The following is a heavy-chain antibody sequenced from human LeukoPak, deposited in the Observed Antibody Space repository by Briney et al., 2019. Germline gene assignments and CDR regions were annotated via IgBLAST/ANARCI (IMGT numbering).Heavy chain of an antibody. Sequence: GGSLRLSCAASGFTFSSYGMRWVRQAPGKGLEWVAFVRFDGGNTYYADSVKGRFTISRDNSKNTLYLQMNSLRAEDTAVYYCAKDYRGFDYWGQGTLVTVSS. CDR1: GFTFSSYG. CDR2: VRFDGGNT. V-gene: IGHV3-30*02. J-gene: IGHJ4*02. D-gene: IGHD4-11*01. CDR3: AKDYRGFDY.